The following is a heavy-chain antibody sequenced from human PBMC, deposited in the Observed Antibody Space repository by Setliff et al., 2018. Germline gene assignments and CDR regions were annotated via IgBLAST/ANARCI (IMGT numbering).Heavy chain of an antibody. V-gene: IGHV4-38-2*02. CDR1: GYSISSGYI. CDR2: IGHTGSI. J-gene: IGHJ4*02. Sequence: SETLSLTCTVSGYSISSGYIWGWIRQPPGKGLEWVGNIGHTGSINYNPSLKSRLAISRDTSKNQVSLKLNSVTATDTAVYYCARDLGHGGDSDYWGQGIQVTVSS. CDR3: ARDLGHGGDSDY. D-gene: IGHD2-21*02.